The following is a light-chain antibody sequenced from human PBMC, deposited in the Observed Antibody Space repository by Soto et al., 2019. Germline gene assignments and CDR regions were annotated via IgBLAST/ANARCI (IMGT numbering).Light chain of an antibody. CDR2: LNNDGSH. CDR1: SGHSSYA. J-gene: IGLJ2*01. Sequence: QPVLTQSPSASASLGASVKLTCTLSSGHSSYAIAWHQEQPGKGPRYLMDLNNDGSHSKGDGIPDRFSGSSSGAERYLIISSLQSEDEADYYCQTWGTGFQVFGGGTQLTVL. CDR3: QTWGTGFQV. V-gene: IGLV4-69*01.